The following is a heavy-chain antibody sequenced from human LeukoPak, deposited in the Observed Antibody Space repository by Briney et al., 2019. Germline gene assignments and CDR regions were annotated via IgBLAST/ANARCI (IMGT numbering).Heavy chain of an antibody. D-gene: IGHD2-8*01. J-gene: IGHJ4*02. CDR3: SRENGAFSPFGY. Sequence: PGGSLRLSCAALGFTFSSYEMNWVRQPPGQGLEWIGEISLTGLTHYNPSLESRVTVSLDKSKNQLSLNLTSVTAADTAVYYCSRENGAFSPFGYWGQGTLVTVLS. CDR1: GFTFSSYE. CDR2: ISLTGLT. V-gene: IGHV4-34*01.